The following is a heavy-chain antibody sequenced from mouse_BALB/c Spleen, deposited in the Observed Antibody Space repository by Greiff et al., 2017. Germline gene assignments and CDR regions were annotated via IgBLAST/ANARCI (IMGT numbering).Heavy chain of an antibody. CDR2: ISNDGSN. D-gene: IGHD2-2*01. Sequence: EVKLMESGPGLVKPSQSLSLTCSVTGYSITSGYYWNWIRQFPGKKLEWVGYISNDGSNNYNPSLKNRISITRDTSKNQFFLKLNSVTIEDTATYYCARWLPLSYYSMDDWGQGTSVTVSS. V-gene: IGHV3-6*02. CDR3: ARWLPLSYYSMDD. J-gene: IGHJ4*01. CDR1: GYSITSGYY.